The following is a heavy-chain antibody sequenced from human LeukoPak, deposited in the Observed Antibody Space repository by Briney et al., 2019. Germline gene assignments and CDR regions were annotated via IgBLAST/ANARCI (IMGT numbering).Heavy chain of an antibody. V-gene: IGHV3-48*04. CDR1: GFTFSSYN. D-gene: IGHD3-9*01. CDR3: AKCYDILTGYCPFDP. J-gene: IGHJ5*02. CDR2: ISSSSSTI. Sequence: GGSLRLSCAASGFTFSSYNMNWVRQAPGKGLEWVSYISSSSSTIYYADSVKGRFTISRDNAKNSLYLQMNSLRAEDTALYYCAKCYDILTGYCPFDPWGQGTLVTVSS.